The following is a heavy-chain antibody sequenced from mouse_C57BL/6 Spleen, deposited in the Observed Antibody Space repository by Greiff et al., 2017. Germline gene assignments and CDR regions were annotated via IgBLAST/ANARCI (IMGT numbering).Heavy chain of an antibody. D-gene: IGHD2-3*01. CDR3: ARFGYSGAY. Sequence: QVQLQQPGAELVMPGASVKLSCKASGYTFTSYWMHWVKQRPGQGLEWIGEIDPSDSYTNYNQKFKGKSTLTVDKSSSTAYTQLSSLTSEDSAVYYCARFGYSGAYWGQGTLVTVSA. V-gene: IGHV1-69*01. J-gene: IGHJ3*01. CDR1: GYTFTSYW. CDR2: IDPSDSYT.